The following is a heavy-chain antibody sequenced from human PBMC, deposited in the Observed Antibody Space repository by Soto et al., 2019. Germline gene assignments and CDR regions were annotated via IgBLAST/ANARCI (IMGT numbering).Heavy chain of an antibody. J-gene: IGHJ4*02. CDR1: GFTFSSYW. CDR3: AIETMEYCSSTSCYRRGGFDY. D-gene: IGHD2-2*02. CDR2: IKQDGSEK. Sequence: GGSLRLSCAASGFTFSSYWMSWVRQAPGKGLEWVANIKQDGSEKYYVDSVKGRFTISRDNAKNSLYLQMNSLRAEDTAVYYCAIETMEYCSSTSCYRRGGFDYWGQGTLVTVSS. V-gene: IGHV3-7*01.